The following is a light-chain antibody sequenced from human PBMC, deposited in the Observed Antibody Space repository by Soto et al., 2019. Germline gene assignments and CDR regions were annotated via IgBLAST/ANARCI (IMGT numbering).Light chain of an antibody. V-gene: IGKV3-20*01. Sequence: EIVLTQSPGTLSLSPGERATLSCRASQSVSSSYLAWYQQNPGQAPRLLIYGASSRATGIPDRFSGSGSGTDFTLTISRLEPEDFAVYYCQQYGRSPPWTFGQGTKVDIK. CDR1: QSVSSSY. J-gene: IGKJ1*01. CDR2: GAS. CDR3: QQYGRSPPWT.